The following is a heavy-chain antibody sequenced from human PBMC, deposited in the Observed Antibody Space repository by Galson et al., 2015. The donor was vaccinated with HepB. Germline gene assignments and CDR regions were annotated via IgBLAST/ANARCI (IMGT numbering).Heavy chain of an antibody. V-gene: IGHV3-23*01. J-gene: IGHJ4*02. Sequence: SLRLSCAASGFTFSSYAMSWVRQAPGKGLEWVSAISGSGGSTYYADSVKGRFTISRDNSKNTLYLQMNSLRAEDTAVYYCVRKGAGVLGGWVPEFDYWGQGTLATVSS. CDR3: VRKGAGVLGGWVPEFDY. D-gene: IGHD3-16*01. CDR1: GFTFSSYA. CDR2: ISGSGGST.